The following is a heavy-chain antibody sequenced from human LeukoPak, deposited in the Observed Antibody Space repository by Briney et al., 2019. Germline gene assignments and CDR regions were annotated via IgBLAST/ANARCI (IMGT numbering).Heavy chain of an antibody. CDR1: GYTFINYY. D-gene: IGHD1-20*01. CDR3: AGGVTGTLLTNWLDP. CDR2: ISPSGDAT. Sequence: ASVKVSCKASGYTFINYYTHWVRQAPGQGLEWMGLISPSGDATFYAQKFQGRVTITAGKSTSTAYMELSSLRSEDTAVYYCAGGVTGTLLTNWLDPWGQGTLVTVSS. V-gene: IGHV1-46*01. J-gene: IGHJ5*02.